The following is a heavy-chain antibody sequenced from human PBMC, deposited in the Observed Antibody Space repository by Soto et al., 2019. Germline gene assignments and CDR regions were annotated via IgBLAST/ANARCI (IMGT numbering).Heavy chain of an antibody. D-gene: IGHD4-4*01. CDR3: ARGVPLPLQDWFDP. Sequence: QVQLQQWGAGLLKPSETLSLTCAVYGGSFSGYYWSWIRQPPGKGLEWIGEINHSGSTNYNPSLKSRVTISVDTSKNQFSLKLSSVTAADTAVYYCARGVPLPLQDWFDPWGQGTLVTVSS. J-gene: IGHJ5*02. V-gene: IGHV4-34*01. CDR1: GGSFSGYY. CDR2: INHSGST.